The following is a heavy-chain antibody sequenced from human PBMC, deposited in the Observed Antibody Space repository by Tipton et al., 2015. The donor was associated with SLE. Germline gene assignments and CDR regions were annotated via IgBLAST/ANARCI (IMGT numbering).Heavy chain of an antibody. V-gene: IGHV1-18*04. CDR3: ARAGPVVVVAATRRFDP. Sequence: QVQLVQSGAEAKKPGASVKVSCKASGYTFTGYYMHWVRQAPGQGLEWMGWISAYNGNTNYAQKLQGRVTMTTDTSTSTAYMELRSLRSDDTAVYYCARAGPVVVVAATRRFDPWGQGTLVTVSS. CDR2: ISAYNGNT. CDR1: GYTFTGYY. D-gene: IGHD2-15*01. J-gene: IGHJ5*02.